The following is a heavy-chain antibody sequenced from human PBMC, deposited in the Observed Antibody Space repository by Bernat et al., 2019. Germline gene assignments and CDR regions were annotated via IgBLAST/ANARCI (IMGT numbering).Heavy chain of an antibody. Sequence: QVQLVQSGAEVKKPGASVKVSCKASGYTFTGYSMHWVRQAPGQGLEWMGWINPNSGGTNYAQKFQGWVTITRDTSISTAYMELSRLRSDVTAVYYCARGAGRSWGREMDYWGQGTLVTVSS. J-gene: IGHJ4*02. CDR3: ARGAGRSWGREMDY. CDR2: INPNSGGT. V-gene: IGHV1-2*04. CDR1: GYTFTGYS. D-gene: IGHD6-13*01.